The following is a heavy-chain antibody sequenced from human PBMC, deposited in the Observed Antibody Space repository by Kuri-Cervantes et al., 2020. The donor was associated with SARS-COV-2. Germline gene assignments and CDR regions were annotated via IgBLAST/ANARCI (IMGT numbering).Heavy chain of an antibody. Sequence: SETLSLTCAVYGGSFSGYYWSWIRQPPGKGLEWIGEINHSGSTNYNPSLKSRVTISVDTSKNQFSLKLSSVTAADTAVYYCARVPGGAAASGHFDLWGHGTLVTVSS. CDR1: GGSFSGYY. J-gene: IGHJ2*01. D-gene: IGHD6-13*01. CDR3: ARVPGGAAASGHFDL. V-gene: IGHV4-34*01. CDR2: INHSGST.